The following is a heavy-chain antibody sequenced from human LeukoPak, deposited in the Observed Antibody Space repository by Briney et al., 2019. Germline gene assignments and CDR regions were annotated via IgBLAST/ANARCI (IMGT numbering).Heavy chain of an antibody. D-gene: IGHD3-22*01. CDR1: RFTFSSYG. Sequence: PGRSLRLSCAASRFTFSSYGMHWVRQAPGKGLEWVAFIRYDGSNKYYADSVKGRFTISRDNSKNTLYLQMNSLRAEDTAVYYCAKDNYYDSSGYWELDYWGQGTLVTVSS. CDR2: IRYDGSNK. CDR3: AKDNYYDSSGYWELDY. V-gene: IGHV3-30*02. J-gene: IGHJ4*02.